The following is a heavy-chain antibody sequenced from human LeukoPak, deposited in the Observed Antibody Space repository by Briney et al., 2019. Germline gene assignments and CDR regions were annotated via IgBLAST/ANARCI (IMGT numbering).Heavy chain of an antibody. Sequence: SETLSLTCTVSGGSISSNYWSWIRQSPGKGLEWIGYIYYRGSTDYNPSLKSRVTISVDTSKNQFSLKLSSVTAADTAVYYCARQNYDEVNYYYGLDVWGQGTTVTVSS. V-gene: IGHV4-59*08. CDR3: ARQNYDEVNYYYGLDV. CDR2: IYYRGST. CDR1: GGSISSNY. J-gene: IGHJ6*02. D-gene: IGHD3-3*01.